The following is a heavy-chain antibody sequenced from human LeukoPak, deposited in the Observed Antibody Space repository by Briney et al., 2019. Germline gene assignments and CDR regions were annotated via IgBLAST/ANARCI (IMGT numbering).Heavy chain of an antibody. D-gene: IGHD3-10*01. J-gene: IGHJ6*02. CDR2: ISWNSGSI. CDR3: AKAMVRGVTSYGMDV. CDR1: GFTFDDYA. Sequence: PGRSLRLSCAASGFTFDDYAMHWVRQAPGKGLEWVSGISWNSGSIGYVDSVKGRFTITRDNAKNSLYLQMNSLRAEDTALYYCAKAMVRGVTSYGMDVWGQGTTVTVSS. V-gene: IGHV3-9*01.